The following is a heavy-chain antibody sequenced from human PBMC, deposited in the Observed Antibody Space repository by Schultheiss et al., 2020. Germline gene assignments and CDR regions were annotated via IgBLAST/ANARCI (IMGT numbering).Heavy chain of an antibody. CDR1: GISLSTSGER. J-gene: IGHJ4*02. V-gene: IGHV2-5*08. D-gene: IGHD2-15*01. CDR3: AHCCSWGY. Sequence: SGPTLVKPTQTLTLTCTFSGISLSTSGERVTYIRQPPGKALEWLALIYWDDDKRYSPSLRNRLTITKDTSKNQVVLTMTNVDPVDTATYYCAHCCSWGYWGQRTLVTVSS. CDR2: IYWDDDK.